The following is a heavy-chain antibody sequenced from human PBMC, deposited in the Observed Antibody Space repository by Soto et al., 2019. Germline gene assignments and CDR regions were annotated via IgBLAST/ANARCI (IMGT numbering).Heavy chain of an antibody. V-gene: IGHV4-39*01. CDR2: VYNSGNP. CDR3: ARHPAGTMGLDY. Sequence: LFLTCTVSGASISSSGYYWGWIRQPPGKGLEWIGSVYNSGNPYYNPSLKSRVTISVDASKNQFSVRLSSVTAADTAVYYCARHPAGTMGLDYWGQGTLVTVSS. J-gene: IGHJ4*02. CDR1: GASISSSGYY. D-gene: IGHD3-10*01.